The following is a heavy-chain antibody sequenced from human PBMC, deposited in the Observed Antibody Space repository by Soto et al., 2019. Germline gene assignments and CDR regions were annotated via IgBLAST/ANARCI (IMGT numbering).Heavy chain of an antibody. J-gene: IGHJ4*02. Sequence: EVQLLDSGGGLVQPGGSLRLACSASGFIVFKHFMAWVRQDPGKGLECVSIIYNDDRIYYADSVKGRFTISRHNAKNTVDLQMSSLRYEDTAMSFCASGDSGDYATLFDYWGRGTRVTVAS. D-gene: IGHD4-17*01. CDR2: IYNDDRI. CDR1: GFIVFKHF. V-gene: IGHV3-53*04. CDR3: ASGDSGDYATLFDY.